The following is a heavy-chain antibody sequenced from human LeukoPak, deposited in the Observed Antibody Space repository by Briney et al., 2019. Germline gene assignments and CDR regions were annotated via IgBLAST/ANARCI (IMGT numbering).Heavy chain of an antibody. V-gene: IGHV3-53*01. CDR1: GFPISSHY. D-gene: IGHD5-24*01. CDR3: TRTIPPAH. J-gene: IGHJ4*02. CDR2: IYRSGGT. Sequence: GGSLRLSCTASGFPISSHYISWVRQAPGKGLDWVSVIYRSGGTYFADSVKGRFTISRDDSQNTVSLQMNNLRAEDTAVYYCTRTIPPAHWGQGTLVTVSS.